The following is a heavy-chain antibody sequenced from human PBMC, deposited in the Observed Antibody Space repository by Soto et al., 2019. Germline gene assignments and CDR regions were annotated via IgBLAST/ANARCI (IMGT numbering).Heavy chain of an antibody. V-gene: IGHV1-2*02. Sequence: ASVKVSCKASGYTFTGYYMHWVRQAPGQGLEWMGWINPNSGGTNYAQKFQGRVTMTRDTSISTAYMELSRLRSDDTAVYYCARAPLGYCSGGSCLGIWGMDVWGQGTTVTVSS. CDR3: ARAPLGYCSGGSCLGIWGMDV. CDR1: GYTFTGYY. J-gene: IGHJ6*02. CDR2: INPNSGGT. D-gene: IGHD2-15*01.